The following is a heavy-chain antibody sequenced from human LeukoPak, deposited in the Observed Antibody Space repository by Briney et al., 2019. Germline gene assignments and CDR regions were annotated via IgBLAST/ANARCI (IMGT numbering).Heavy chain of an antibody. CDR1: GYSISSGYY. CDR3: ARGSNYYYSMDV. J-gene: IGHJ6*04. D-gene: IGHD3/OR15-3a*01. CDR2: IYQSVST. V-gene: IGHV4-38-2*01. Sequence: SETLSLTCAVSGYSISSGYYWGWIRQPPGKGLEWIGSIYQSVSTYYSPSLKSRVAISADTPKNQFSLKLTSVTAADTAVYYCARGSNYYYSMDVWGKGPTVTVSS.